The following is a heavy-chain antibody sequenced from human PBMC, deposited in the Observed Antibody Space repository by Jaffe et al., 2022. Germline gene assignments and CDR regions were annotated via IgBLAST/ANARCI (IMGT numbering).Heavy chain of an antibody. V-gene: IGHV2-5*02. CDR3: AHSSGGYGDYIRAPDWYFDL. D-gene: IGHD4-17*01. CDR2: IYWDDDK. Sequence: QITLKESGPTLVKPTQTLTLTCTFSGFSLSTSGVGVGWIRQPPGKALEWLALIYWDDDKRYSPSLKSRLTITKDTSKNQVVLTMTNMDPVDTATYYCAHSSGGYGDYIRAPDWYFDLWGRGTLVTVSS. J-gene: IGHJ2*01. CDR1: GFSLSTSGVG.